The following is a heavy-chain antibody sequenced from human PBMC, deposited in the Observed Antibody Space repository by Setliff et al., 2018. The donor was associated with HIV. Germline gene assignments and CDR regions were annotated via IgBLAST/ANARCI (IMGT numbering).Heavy chain of an antibody. D-gene: IGHD1-26*01. CDR3: ARGHGVYSGSYLAVYFDY. Sequence: SETLSLTCTVSGGSISSGSYYWSWIRQPAGKGLEWIGRIYTSGSTKYNPSLKSRVTISVDMSKNQVSLKVSSVTAADTAVYYCARGHGVYSGSYLAVYFDYWGQGTLVTVSS. CDR1: GGSISSGSYY. V-gene: IGHV4-61*02. J-gene: IGHJ4*02. CDR2: IYTSGST.